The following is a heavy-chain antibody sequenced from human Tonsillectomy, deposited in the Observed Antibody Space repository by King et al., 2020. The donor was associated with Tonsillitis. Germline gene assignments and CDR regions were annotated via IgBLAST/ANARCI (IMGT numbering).Heavy chain of an antibody. CDR2: IIPILAIA. D-gene: IGHD3-10*01. CDR1: GGTFSTYA. J-gene: IGHJ3*02. Sequence: QLVQSGAEVKKPGSSVKVSCKASGGTFSTYAISWVRQAPGQGLEWMARIIPILAIANYAQKLQGRGTLTADKSTSTAYMELSSLRSEDTAVYYCAREAEFRDAFDIWGQGTMVTVSS. CDR3: AREAEFRDAFDI. V-gene: IGHV1-69*09.